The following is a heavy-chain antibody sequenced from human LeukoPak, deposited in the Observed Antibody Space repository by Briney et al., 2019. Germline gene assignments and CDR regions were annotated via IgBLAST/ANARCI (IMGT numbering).Heavy chain of an antibody. J-gene: IGHJ4*02. CDR3: ARDPYDSSGYRTYYFDY. D-gene: IGHD3-22*01. CDR1: GFTFDDYG. Sequence: GGSLRLSCTASGFTFDDYGMSWVRQAPGKGLEWVSGINWNGGSTGYGDSVKGRITISRDNAKKSLYLQMNSLRAEDTALYYCARDPYDSSGYRTYYFDYWGQGTLVTVSS. V-gene: IGHV3-20*04. CDR2: INWNGGST.